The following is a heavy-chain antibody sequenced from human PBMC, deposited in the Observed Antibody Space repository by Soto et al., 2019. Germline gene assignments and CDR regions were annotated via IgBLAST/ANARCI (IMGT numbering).Heavy chain of an antibody. CDR1: GFTFSSFG. Sequence: GGSLRLSCAASGFTFSSFGMHWVRQAPGKGLEWVAVISYDGSHKYYAESVKGRFTISRDNSKNTLYLKMSSVRAEDTAVYYCAKDGPIVVVPAAILNNYYYYGLDVWGQGTTVTVSS. CDR2: ISYDGSHK. CDR3: AKDGPIVVVPAAILNNYYYYGLDV. V-gene: IGHV3-30*18. J-gene: IGHJ6*02. D-gene: IGHD2-2*01.